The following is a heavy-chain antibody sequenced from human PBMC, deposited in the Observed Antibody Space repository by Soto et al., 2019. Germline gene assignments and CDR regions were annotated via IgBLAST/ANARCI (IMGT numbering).Heavy chain of an antibody. V-gene: IGHV3-73*02. J-gene: IGHJ6*02. CDR3: ASNSYGDYLSMEV. D-gene: IGHD4-17*01. Sequence: EVQLVESGGGFVQPGGSLKLSCEASGFSFSGSAFHWVRLASEKGLEWVGRIRSKGNNYATAYAASVKGRFTISRDDSENTAYLQMNSVKTEDTALYYCASNSYGDYLSMEVWGQGTTVTVSS. CDR2: IRSKGNNYAT. CDR1: GFSFSGSA.